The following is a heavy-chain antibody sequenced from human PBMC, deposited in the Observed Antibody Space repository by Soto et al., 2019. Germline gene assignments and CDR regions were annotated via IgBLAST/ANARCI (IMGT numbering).Heavy chain of an antibody. CDR3: ARLKLGIHPASYYYYMDV. J-gene: IGHJ6*03. Sequence: SETLSLTSPVPGDSIISSNYYWTWIRKPPGKGLEWIGYIYYSGSTNYNPSLKSRVTISVDTSKNQFSLKLSSVTAADTAVYYCARLKLGIHPASYYYYMDVWGKGTTVTVSS. CDR1: GDSIISSNYY. CDR2: IYYSGST. D-gene: IGHD7-27*01. V-gene: IGHV4-61*01.